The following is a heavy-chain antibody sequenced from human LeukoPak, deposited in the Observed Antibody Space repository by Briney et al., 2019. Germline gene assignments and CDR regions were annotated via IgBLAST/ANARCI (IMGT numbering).Heavy chain of an antibody. J-gene: IGHJ2*01. CDR3: AKDMVPYSSNPWYFDL. CDR1: GFTFDDYA. V-gene: IGHV3-9*01. Sequence: GGSLRLSCAASGFTFDDYAMHWVWQAPGKGLEWVSGISWNSGSIGYADSVKGRFTISRDNAKNSLYLQMNSLRAEDTALYYCAKDMVPYSSNPWYFDLWGRGTLVTVSS. D-gene: IGHD6-13*01. CDR2: ISWNSGSI.